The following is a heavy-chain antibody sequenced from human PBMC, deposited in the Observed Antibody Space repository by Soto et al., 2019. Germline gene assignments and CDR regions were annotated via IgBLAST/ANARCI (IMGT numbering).Heavy chain of an antibody. D-gene: IGHD3-3*01. J-gene: IGHJ4*02. CDR2: IYPGDSDT. V-gene: IGHV5-51*01. CDR3: ARHGGYDFWSGYYTGIDY. CDR1: GYSFTSYW. Sequence: GESLKISCKGSGYSFTSYWIGWVRQMPGKGLEWMGIIYPGDSDTRYSPSFQGQVTISADKSISTAYLQWSSLKASDTAMYYCARHGGYDFWSGYYTGIDYWGQGTLVTVSS.